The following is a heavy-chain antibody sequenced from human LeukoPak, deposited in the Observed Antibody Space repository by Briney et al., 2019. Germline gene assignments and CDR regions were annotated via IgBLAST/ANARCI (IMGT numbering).Heavy chain of an antibody. V-gene: IGHV3-23*01. CDR3: AKYLGGYSYVDY. CDR1: GFTFSSYA. Sequence: GGSLRLSCAASGFTFSSYAMSWVRQAPGKGLEWVSAISGSGVSTHYADSVKGRFTISRDNSRDTVYLQTNSLRAEDTAVYYCAKYLGGYSYVDYWGQGTLVTVSS. J-gene: IGHJ4*02. D-gene: IGHD5-18*01. CDR2: ISGSGVST.